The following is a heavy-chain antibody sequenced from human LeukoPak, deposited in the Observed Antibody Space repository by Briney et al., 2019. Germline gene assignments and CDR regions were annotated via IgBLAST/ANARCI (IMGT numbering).Heavy chain of an antibody. V-gene: IGHV1-69*13. CDR3: ANWGGDNWNDEKLDY. Sequence: ASVKVSCKASGGTFSSYAISWVRQAPGQGLEWMGGIIPIFGTANYAQKFQGRVTITADESTSTAYMELSSLRSEDTAVYYCANWGGDNWNDEKLDYWGQGTLVTVSS. J-gene: IGHJ4*02. CDR1: GGTFSSYA. D-gene: IGHD1-20*01. CDR2: IIPIFGTA.